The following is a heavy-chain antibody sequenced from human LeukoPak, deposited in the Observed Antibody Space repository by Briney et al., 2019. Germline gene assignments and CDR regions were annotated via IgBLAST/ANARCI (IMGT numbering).Heavy chain of an antibody. D-gene: IGHD6-13*01. CDR1: GYTFTSYD. CDR3: ARGGSSWYHNWFDP. Sequence: GASVKVSCKASGYTFTSYDINWVRQATGQGLEWMGWMNPNSGNTGYAQKFQGRVTMTRNTSISTAYMELSSQRSEDTAVYYCARGGSSWYHNWFDPWGQGTLVTVSS. V-gene: IGHV1-8*01. CDR2: MNPNSGNT. J-gene: IGHJ5*02.